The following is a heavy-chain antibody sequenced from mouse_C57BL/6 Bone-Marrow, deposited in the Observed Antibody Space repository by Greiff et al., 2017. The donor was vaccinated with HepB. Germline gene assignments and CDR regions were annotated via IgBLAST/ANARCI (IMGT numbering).Heavy chain of an antibody. D-gene: IGHD2-4*01. Sequence: QVQLQQPGAELVKPGASVKLSCKASGYTFTSYWMQWVKQRPGQGLEWIGEIDPSDSYTNYNQKFKGKATLTVDTSSSTAYMQLSSLTSEDSAVYDCARHYDYAYWGQGTTLTVSS. V-gene: IGHV1-50*01. CDR1: GYTFTSYW. J-gene: IGHJ2*01. CDR3: ARHYDYAY. CDR2: IDPSDSYT.